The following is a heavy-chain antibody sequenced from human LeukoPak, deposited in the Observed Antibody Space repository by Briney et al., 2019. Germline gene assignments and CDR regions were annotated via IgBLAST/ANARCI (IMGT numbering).Heavy chain of an antibody. CDR2: VYYIGIT. CDR3: ARVDWDIYGSSGYAFDI. V-gene: IGHV4-39*07. CDR1: GGSISSTIYY. D-gene: IGHD3-22*01. J-gene: IGHJ3*02. Sequence: SETLSLTCTVSGGSISSTIYYWGRIRQPPGKGLEWIGNVYYIGITYYNPSLKSRVTKSVDRSKNQFSLKLSSVTAADTAVYYCARVDWDIYGSSGYAFDIWGQGTMVTVSS.